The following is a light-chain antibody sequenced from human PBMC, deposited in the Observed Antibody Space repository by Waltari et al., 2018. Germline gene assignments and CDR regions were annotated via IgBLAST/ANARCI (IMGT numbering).Light chain of an antibody. CDR2: GAS. V-gene: IGKV3-15*01. CDR3: QQYDNWLGT. J-gene: IGKJ1*01. Sequence: EIVMTQSTATLSVFPGERATLSCRASQSIRSNLAWYQHKPGQAPRLLSYGASTRATGIPARFSGSGSGTEFTLTISSLQSEDFAVYFCQQYDNWLGTFGQGTKVEIK. CDR1: QSIRSN.